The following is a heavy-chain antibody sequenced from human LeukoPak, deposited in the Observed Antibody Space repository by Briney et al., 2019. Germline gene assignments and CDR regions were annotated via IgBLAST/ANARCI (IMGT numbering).Heavy chain of an antibody. CDR2: ISAHNGNT. CDR1: GYTFTTYG. Sequence: GASVKVSCKASGYTFTTYGIGWVRQAPGQGLEWMGWISAHNGNTNYAQSLQGRVTMTTDTSTNTAYMKLRSLRSDDTAVYYCARDGYFDLWGRGTVVTVSS. J-gene: IGHJ2*01. V-gene: IGHV1-18*01. CDR3: ARDGYFDL.